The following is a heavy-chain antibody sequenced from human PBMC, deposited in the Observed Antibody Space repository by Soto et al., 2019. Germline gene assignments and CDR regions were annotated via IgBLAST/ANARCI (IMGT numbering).Heavy chain of an antibody. CDR1: GFTFSSYA. CDR2: ISGSGGST. CDR3: AKERYRSTTVTTVGFCDY. D-gene: IGHD4-17*01. Sequence: EVQLLESGGGLVQPGGSLRLSCAASGFTFSSYAMSWVRQAPGKGLEWVSAISGSGGSTYYADSVKGRFTISRDNAKTTLYLQMNSLRAEDTAVYYCAKERYRSTTVTTVGFCDYWGQGTLVTVSS. V-gene: IGHV3-23*01. J-gene: IGHJ4*02.